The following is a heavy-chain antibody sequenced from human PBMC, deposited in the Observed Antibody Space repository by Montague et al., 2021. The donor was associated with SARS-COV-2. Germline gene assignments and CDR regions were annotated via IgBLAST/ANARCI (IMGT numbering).Heavy chain of an antibody. J-gene: IGHJ3*02. CDR1: GFTFSSYA. D-gene: IGHD3-22*01. V-gene: IGHV3-30*04. CDR3: ARDFVIFGKNYYDSRGDAFDI. Sequence: SLRLSCAASGFTFSSYAMQWVRQAPGKRLEWVSAISYDGTIKYYADSVKGRFTISGDNSKNTLYMEMNSLRAEDTAVYYCARDFVIFGKNYYDSRGDAFDIWGQGTMVTVCS. CDR2: ISYDGTIK.